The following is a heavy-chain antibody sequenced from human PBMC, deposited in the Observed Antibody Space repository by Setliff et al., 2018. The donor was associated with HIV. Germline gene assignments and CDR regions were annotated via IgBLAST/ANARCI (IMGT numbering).Heavy chain of an antibody. CDR2: ITNTGSST. CDR1: GFTFSDYY. V-gene: IGHV3-11*04. J-gene: IGHJ4*02. Sequence: GGSLRLSCAASGFTFSDYYLNWFRLAPGKGLEWISHITNTGSSTNYADSVKGRFTISRDNAKYSLYLQMNRLRAEDTALYYCVRGPQFRPHWGQGTLVTVSS. CDR3: VRGPQFRPH.